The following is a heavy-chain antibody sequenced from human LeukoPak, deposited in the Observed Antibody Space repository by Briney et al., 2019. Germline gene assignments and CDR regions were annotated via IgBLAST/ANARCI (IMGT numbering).Heavy chain of an antibody. CDR1: GGSISSSNW. D-gene: IGHD1-26*01. CDR2: INHSGST. V-gene: IGHV4-4*02. Sequence: SGTLSLTCAVSGGSISSSNWWSWVRPPPGKGLEWIGEINHSGSTNYNPSLKSRVTISVDTSKNQFSLKLSSVTAADTAVYYCARGRGATRVSDWGQGTLVTVSS. J-gene: IGHJ4*02. CDR3: ARGRGATRVSD.